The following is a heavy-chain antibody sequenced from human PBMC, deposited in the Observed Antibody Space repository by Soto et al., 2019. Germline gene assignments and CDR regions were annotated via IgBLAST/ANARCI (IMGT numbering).Heavy chain of an antibody. CDR1: GFTFSDHY. CDR2: TRDKAHSYTT. D-gene: IGHD6-13*01. V-gene: IGHV3-72*01. CDR3: ARIYSSTWYGSFFDY. J-gene: IGHJ4*02. Sequence: EVQLVESGGGLVQPGGSLRLSCAASGFTFSDHYMDWVRQAPGKGLEWVGRTRDKAHSYTTEYAPSVKGRFTISRDXSXXSLYLQMNSLKTEDTAVYYCARIYSSTWYGSFFDYCGQGTLVTVSS.